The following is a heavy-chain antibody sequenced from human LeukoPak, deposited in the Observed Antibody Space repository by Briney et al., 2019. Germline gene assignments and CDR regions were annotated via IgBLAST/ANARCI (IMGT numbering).Heavy chain of an antibody. D-gene: IGHD2-15*01. CDR3: AREDCSGGSCYHDY. CDR1: GGTFSSYA. CDR2: IIPIFGTA. J-gene: IGHJ4*02. V-gene: IGHV1-69*01. Sequence: SVKVSCKASGGTFSSYAISWVRQAPGQGLEWMGGIIPIFGTANYAQKFQGRVTITADESTSTAYMELSSLRSEDTAVYYCAREDCSGGSCYHDYWGQGTLVTVSS.